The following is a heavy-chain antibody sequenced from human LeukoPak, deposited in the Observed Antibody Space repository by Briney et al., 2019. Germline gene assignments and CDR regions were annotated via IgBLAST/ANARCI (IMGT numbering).Heavy chain of an antibody. D-gene: IGHD2-2*01. CDR2: INPSSGGT. V-gene: IGHV1-2*02. Sequence: ASVKVSCKASGYTFTGYYMHWVRQAPGQGLEWMGWINPSSGGTNYAQKFQGRVTVTRDTSISTVYLDLSGLTSDDTAMYYCARVRPCTAATCYRWFDPWGQGTLVTVSS. J-gene: IGHJ5*02. CDR1: GYTFTGYY. CDR3: ARVRPCTAATCYRWFDP.